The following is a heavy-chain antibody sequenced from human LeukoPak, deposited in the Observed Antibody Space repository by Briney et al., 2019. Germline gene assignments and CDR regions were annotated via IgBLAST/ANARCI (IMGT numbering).Heavy chain of an antibody. CDR3: ARGGGSYPFDY. V-gene: IGHV3-48*03. Sequence: PGGSLRLSCAASGVTFSSYEVNWVRQAPGKGLEWVSYISGSGSTIYYADSVKGRFTISRDNAKNSLYLQMNSLRAEDTAVYYCARGGGSYPFDYWGQGTLVTVSS. J-gene: IGHJ4*02. CDR2: ISGSGSTI. D-gene: IGHD1-26*01. CDR1: GVTFSSYE.